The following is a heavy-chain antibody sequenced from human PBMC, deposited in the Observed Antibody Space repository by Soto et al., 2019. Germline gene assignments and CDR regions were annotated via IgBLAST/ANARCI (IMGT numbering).Heavy chain of an antibody. CDR3: VIWIGVPRGFDF. Sequence: ASVKVSCKASGYTFTSYYMHWVRQAPGQGLEWMGIINPSGGSTSYAQKFQGRVTMTRDTSTSTVYMELSSLRSDDTAVYYCVIWIGVPRGFDFWGQATMVTF. D-gene: IGHD2-2*03. V-gene: IGHV1-46*01. CDR2: INPSGGST. J-gene: IGHJ3*01. CDR1: GYTFTSYY.